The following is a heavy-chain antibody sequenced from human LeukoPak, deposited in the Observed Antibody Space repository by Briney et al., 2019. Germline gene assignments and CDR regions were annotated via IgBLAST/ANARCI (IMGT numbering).Heavy chain of an antibody. Sequence: ASVKDSCKASGYTFTSYDINWVRPATGQGVEWMGWMNPNSGNTGYAQKFQGRVTMTRNTSISTAYMELSSLRSEDTAVYYCARVPPRGNFDYWGQGTLVTVSS. CDR3: ARVPPRGNFDY. D-gene: IGHD3-16*01. V-gene: IGHV1-8*01. CDR2: MNPNSGNT. J-gene: IGHJ4*02. CDR1: GYTFTSYD.